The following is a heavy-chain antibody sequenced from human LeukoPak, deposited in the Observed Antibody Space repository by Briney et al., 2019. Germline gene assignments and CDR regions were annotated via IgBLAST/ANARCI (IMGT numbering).Heavy chain of an antibody. V-gene: IGHV4-39*01. CDR1: GGSISSSSYY. CDR3: ARLKAARILDY. CDR2: IYYSGST. D-gene: IGHD6-13*01. Sequence: PSETLSLTCTVCGGSISSSSYYWGWIRQPPGKGLEWIGSIYYSGSTYYNPSLKSRVTVSVDTSKNQFSLKLSSVTAADTAVYYCARLKAARILDYWGQGTLVTVSS. J-gene: IGHJ4*02.